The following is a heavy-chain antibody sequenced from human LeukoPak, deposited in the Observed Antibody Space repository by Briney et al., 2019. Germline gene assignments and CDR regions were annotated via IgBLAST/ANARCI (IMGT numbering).Heavy chain of an antibody. V-gene: IGHV4-61*02. CDR3: ARDSTTTVTIFDY. D-gene: IGHD4-17*01. J-gene: IGHJ4*02. Sequence: SETLSLTCTVTGGSISSGSYYWSWIRQPAGKGLEWIGRIYTSGSTNYNPSLKSRVTISVDTSKNQFSLKLSSVTAADTAVYYCARDSTTTVTIFDYWGQGTLVTVSS. CDR1: GGSISSGSYY. CDR2: IYTSGST.